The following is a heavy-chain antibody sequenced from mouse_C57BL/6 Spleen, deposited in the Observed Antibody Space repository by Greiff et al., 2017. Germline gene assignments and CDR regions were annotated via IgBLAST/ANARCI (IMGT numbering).Heavy chain of an antibody. CDR1: GYTFTSYW. D-gene: IGHD1-1*01. CDR3: ARSGDGSSPAWFAY. J-gene: IGHJ3*01. CDR2: IDPSDSYT. V-gene: IGHV1-59*01. Sequence: QVQLQQPGAELVRPGPSVKLSCKASGYTFTSYWMHWVKQRPGQGLEWIGVIDPSDSYTNYNQKFKGKATLTVDTSSSTAYMQLSSLTSEDSAVYYCARSGDGSSPAWFAYWGQGTLVTVSA.